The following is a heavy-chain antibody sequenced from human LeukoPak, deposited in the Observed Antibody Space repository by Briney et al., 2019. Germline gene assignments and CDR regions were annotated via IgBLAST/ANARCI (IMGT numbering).Heavy chain of an antibody. V-gene: IGHV4-59*01. CDR2: ISYRGNT. Sequence: PSETLSLTCTVSGGSISSYYWSWIRQPPGKGLEWIGYISYRGNTNYNPSLKGRVAISVDTSKKQFSLKLSSVTAADTAVYYCARSSSSGYYYGVVLDYWGQGTLVTVSS. CDR1: GGSISSYY. J-gene: IGHJ4*02. D-gene: IGHD3-22*01. CDR3: ARSSSSGYYYGVVLDY.